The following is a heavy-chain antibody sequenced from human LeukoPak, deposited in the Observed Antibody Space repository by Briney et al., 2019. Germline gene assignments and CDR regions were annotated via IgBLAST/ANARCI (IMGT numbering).Heavy chain of an antibody. Sequence: ASVKVSCKASGYIFTSYFMHWVRQAPGQGLEWMGLINPSGGSTRYAQKFQGRVTMTRDMSTSTAYMELSSLRAEDTAVYYCAELGITMIGGVWGKGTTVTISS. CDR2: INPSGGST. V-gene: IGHV1-46*01. CDR1: GYIFTSYF. CDR3: AELGITMIGGV. D-gene: IGHD3-10*02. J-gene: IGHJ6*04.